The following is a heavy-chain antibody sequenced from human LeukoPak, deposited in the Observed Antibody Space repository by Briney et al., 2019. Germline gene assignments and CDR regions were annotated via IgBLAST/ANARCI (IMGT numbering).Heavy chain of an antibody. CDR2: IYTSGST. CDR1: GGSISSGSYY. Sequence: SQTLSLTCTVSGGSISSGSYYWSWIRQPAGKGLEWIGRIYTSGSTNYNPSLKSRVTISVDMSKNQFSLKLSSVTAADTAVYYCARDSQDIVVVPAAPGAFDIWGQGTMVTVSS. V-gene: IGHV4-61*02. J-gene: IGHJ3*02. D-gene: IGHD2-2*01. CDR3: ARDSQDIVVVPAAPGAFDI.